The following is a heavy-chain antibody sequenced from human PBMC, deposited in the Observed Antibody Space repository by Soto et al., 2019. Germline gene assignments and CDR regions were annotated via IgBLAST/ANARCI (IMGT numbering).Heavy chain of an antibody. CDR1: GGSLTGYY. CDR2: IYYRGNT. J-gene: IGHJ1*01. Sequence: SETLSLTCTVSGGSLTGYYWSWVRQPPGKGLEWIGYIYYRGNTDYNPSLNSRATISLDRAKNQFFLQLSSVAAADSAVYYCARSITRSELYFPNWGQGTLVTVSS. V-gene: IGHV4-59*01. D-gene: IGHD1-20*01. CDR3: ARSITRSELYFPN.